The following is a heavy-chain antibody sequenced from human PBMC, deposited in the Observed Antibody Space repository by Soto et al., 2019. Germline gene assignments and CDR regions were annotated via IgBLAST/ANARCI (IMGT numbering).Heavy chain of an antibody. Sequence: QVQLVQSGPEVKKPGASVRVSCKASGYTFNNFAINWVRQAPGQGLEWLGWNSPYNGETEYAQKFQGRVIMTTDAATSTAYLEVRSLRSDETAVYYCAREQTRWLKDAFDIWGQGTMVIVSS. V-gene: IGHV1-18*01. CDR2: NSPYNGET. D-gene: IGHD5-12*01. J-gene: IGHJ3*02. CDR1: GYTFNNFA. CDR3: AREQTRWLKDAFDI.